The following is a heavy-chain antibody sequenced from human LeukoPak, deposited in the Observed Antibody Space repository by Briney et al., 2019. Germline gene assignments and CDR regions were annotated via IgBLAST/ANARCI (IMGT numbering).Heavy chain of an antibody. J-gene: IGHJ3*02. V-gene: IGHV3-48*01. D-gene: IGHD3-3*01. Sequence: PGGSLRLSCAASEFTFSSYAMHWVRQAPGKGPEWVSYIDARSGITYYADSVQGRFTISRDNAKESVFLQMNGLRVDDTAVYYCARTYDFGRGPPGDAFDNWGQGTPVIVSS. CDR3: ARTYDFGRGPPGDAFDN. CDR1: EFTFSSYA. CDR2: IDARSGIT.